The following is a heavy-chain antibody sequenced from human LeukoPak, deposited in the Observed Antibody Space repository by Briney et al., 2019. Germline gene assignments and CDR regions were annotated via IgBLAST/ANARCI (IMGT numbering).Heavy chain of an antibody. V-gene: IGHV1-2*02. CDR1: GYTFTGYY. D-gene: IGHD2-21*02. J-gene: IGHJ5*02. Sequence: ASVKVSCKASGYTFTGYYMHWVRQAPGQGLEWMGWINRNSGGTNYAQKFQGRVTMTRDTSISTAYMELSRLRSDDTAVYYCARDLYNPYCGGDCLTTNWFDPWGQGTLVTVSS. CDR2: INRNSGGT. CDR3: ARDLYNPYCGGDCLTTNWFDP.